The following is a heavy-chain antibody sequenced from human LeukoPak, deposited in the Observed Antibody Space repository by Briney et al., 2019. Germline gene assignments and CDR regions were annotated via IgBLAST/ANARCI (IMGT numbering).Heavy chain of an antibody. V-gene: IGHV3-33*01. Sequence: PGRSLRLSCAASGFTFSSYGMHWVRQAPGKGLEWVAVIWYDGSNKYYADSVKGRFTISRDNAKNSLYLQMNSLRAEDTAVYYCARGRPVAGNYWGQGTLVTVSS. D-gene: IGHD6-19*01. CDR2: IWYDGSNK. J-gene: IGHJ4*02. CDR3: ARGRPVAGNY. CDR1: GFTFSSYG.